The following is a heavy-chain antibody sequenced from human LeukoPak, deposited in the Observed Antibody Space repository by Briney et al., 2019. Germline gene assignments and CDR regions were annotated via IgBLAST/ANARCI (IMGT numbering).Heavy chain of an antibody. D-gene: IGHD5-12*01. J-gene: IGHJ4*02. CDR2: IIPIFGTA. CDR1: GGTFSSYA. CDR3: ARSFHSGYDYFDY. Sequence: SVKVSCKASGGTFSSYAISWVRQAPGQGLEWMGGIIPIFGTANYAQKFQGRVTITADESTSTAYMELSMLRSENTAVYYCARSFHSGYDYFDYWGQGTLVTVSS. V-gene: IGHV1-69*01.